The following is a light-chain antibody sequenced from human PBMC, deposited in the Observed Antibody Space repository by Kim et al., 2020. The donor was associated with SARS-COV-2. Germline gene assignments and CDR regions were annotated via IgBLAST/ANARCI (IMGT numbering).Light chain of an antibody. Sequence: GQSVTISCTGTSMDVGGYNYVSWYQLHPGKAPKLMIYAVTERPSGVPDRFSGSKSGNTAFLTISGLQAEDEADYYCSSYAGSSSLLFGGGTKVTVL. J-gene: IGLJ3*02. CDR3: SSYAGSSSLL. CDR2: AVT. CDR1: SMDVGGYNY. V-gene: IGLV2-11*01.